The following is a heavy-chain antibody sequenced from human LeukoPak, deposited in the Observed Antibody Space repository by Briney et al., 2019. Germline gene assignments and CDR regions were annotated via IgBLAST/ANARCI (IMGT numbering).Heavy chain of an antibody. CDR1: GYSISSGYY. Sequence: SETLSLTCTVSGYSISSGYYWGWVRPPPGKGLEWIGNIFYSGSTYYSPSLKSRVTISLDTSRNQFSLKLNSVTAADTAVYYCAKSNGYGLVDIWGQGTMVTVSS. D-gene: IGHD3-10*01. CDR2: IFYSGST. V-gene: IGHV4-38-2*02. CDR3: AKSNGYGLVDI. J-gene: IGHJ3*02.